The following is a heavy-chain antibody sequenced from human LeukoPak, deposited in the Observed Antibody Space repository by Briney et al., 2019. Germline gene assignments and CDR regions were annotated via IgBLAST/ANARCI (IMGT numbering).Heavy chain of an antibody. V-gene: IGHV4-34*01. CDR1: GGFFSGYY. J-gene: IGHJ4*02. D-gene: IGHD3-10*01. CDR3: ARAITMVRGVLYYFDY. CDR2: INHSGST. Sequence: PSETLSLTCAVYGGFFSGYYWSWIRQPPGKGLEWIGEINHSGSTNYNPSLKSRVTISVDTSKNQFSLKLSSVTAADTAVYYCARAITMVRGVLYYFDYWGQGTLVTVSS.